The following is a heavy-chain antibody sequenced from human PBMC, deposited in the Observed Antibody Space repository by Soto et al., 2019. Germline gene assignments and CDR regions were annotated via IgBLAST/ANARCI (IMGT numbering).Heavy chain of an antibody. D-gene: IGHD2-8*01. CDR1: GFTFSSYA. V-gene: IGHV3-30-3*01. CDR2: ISYDGSNK. CDR3: ARDEGYCTNGVCYGPDY. Sequence: QVQLVESGGGVVQPGRSLRLSCAASGFTFSSYAMHWVRQAPGKGLAWVAVISYDGSNKYYADSVKGRFTISRDNSKNTMYLQMNSLRAEDTAVYYCARDEGYCTNGVCYGPDYWGQGTMVTVSS. J-gene: IGHJ4*02.